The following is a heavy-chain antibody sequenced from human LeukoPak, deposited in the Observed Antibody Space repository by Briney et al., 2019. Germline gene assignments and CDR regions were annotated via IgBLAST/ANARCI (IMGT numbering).Heavy chain of an antibody. V-gene: IGHV4-34*01. Sequence: SETLSLTCAVYGGSFSGYYWSWIRQPPGKGLEWIGEINHSGSTNYNPSLKSRVTISVDTSKNQFSLKLSSVTAADTAVYYCARPLWSGYSYEGYWGQGTLVTVSS. CDR2: INHSGST. J-gene: IGHJ4*02. CDR3: ARPLWSGYSYEGY. CDR1: GGSFSGYY. D-gene: IGHD5-18*01.